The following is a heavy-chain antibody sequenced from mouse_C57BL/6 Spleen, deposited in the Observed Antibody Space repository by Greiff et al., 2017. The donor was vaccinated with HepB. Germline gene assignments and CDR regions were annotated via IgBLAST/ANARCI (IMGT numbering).Heavy chain of an antibody. CDR3: ARDGGYDDWYFDV. J-gene: IGHJ1*03. Sequence: EVKLMESGGGLVKPGGSLKLSCAASGFTFSSYAMSWVRQTPEKRLEWVATISDGGSYTYYPDNVKGRFTISRDNAKNNLYLQMSHLKSEDTAMYYCARDGGYDDWYFDVWGTGTTVTVSS. V-gene: IGHV5-4*01. D-gene: IGHD2-2*01. CDR1: GFTFSSYA. CDR2: ISDGGSYT.